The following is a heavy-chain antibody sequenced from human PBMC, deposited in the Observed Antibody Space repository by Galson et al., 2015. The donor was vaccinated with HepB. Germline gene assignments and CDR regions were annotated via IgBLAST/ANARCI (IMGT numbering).Heavy chain of an antibody. CDR1: GFTFSNAW. CDR2: IKSKTDGGTT. Sequence: SLRLSCAASGFTFSNAWMSWVRQAPGKGLEWVGRIKSKTDGGTTDYAAPVKGRFTISRDDSKNTLYLQMNSLKTEDTAVYYCTTEGYYGSGSYYNIPYYYYGMDVWGQGTTVTVSS. CDR3: TTEGYYGSGSYYNIPYYYYGMDV. J-gene: IGHJ6*02. D-gene: IGHD3-10*01. V-gene: IGHV3-15*01.